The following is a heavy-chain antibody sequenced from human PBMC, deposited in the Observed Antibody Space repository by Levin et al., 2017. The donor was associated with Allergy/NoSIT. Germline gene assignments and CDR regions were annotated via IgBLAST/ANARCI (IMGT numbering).Heavy chain of an antibody. CDR2: IRSKANSYAT. CDR3: TRHYMEQLWDLKPTSVDWDYYYGMDV. CDR1: GFTFSGSA. V-gene: IGHV3-73*01. D-gene: IGHD5-18*01. J-gene: IGHJ6*02. Sequence: GESLKISCAASGFTFSGSAMHWVRQASGKGLEWVGRIRSKANSYATAYAASVKGRFTISRDDSKNTAYLQMNSLKTEDTAVYYCTRHYMEQLWDLKPTSVDWDYYYGMDVWGQGTTVTVSS.